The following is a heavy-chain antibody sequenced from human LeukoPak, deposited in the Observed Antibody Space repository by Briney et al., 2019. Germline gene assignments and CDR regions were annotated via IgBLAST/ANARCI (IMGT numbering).Heavy chain of an antibody. CDR3: ARHITIFGVDTTRARTAFDI. D-gene: IGHD3-3*01. J-gene: IGHJ3*02. CDR2: IYYSGST. CDR1: GGSISSYY. Sequence: SETLSLTCTASGGSISSYYWSWIPQPPGKGLEWLGYIYYSGSTNYNPSLKSRVTISVDTSQNQFSLKLSSVTAADTAVYYCARHITIFGVDTTRARTAFDIWGQGTMVTVSS. V-gene: IGHV4-59*08.